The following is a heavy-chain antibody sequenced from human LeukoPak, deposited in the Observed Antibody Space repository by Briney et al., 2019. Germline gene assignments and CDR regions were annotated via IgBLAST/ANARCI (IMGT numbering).Heavy chain of an antibody. J-gene: IGHJ4*02. CDR1: GFTVSSNY. CDR3: ARVHGDYYFDY. D-gene: IGHD4-17*01. CDR2: IYSGGST. V-gene: IGHV3-53*01. Sequence: PGGSLRLSCAASGFTVSSNYMGWVRQAPGKGLEWVSVIYSGGSTYYADSVKGRFTISRDNSKNTLYLQMNSLRAEDTAVYYCARVHGDYYFDYWGQGTLVTVSS.